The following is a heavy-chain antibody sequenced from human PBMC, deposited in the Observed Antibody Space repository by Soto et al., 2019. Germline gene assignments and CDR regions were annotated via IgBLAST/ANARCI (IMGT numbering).Heavy chain of an antibody. CDR1: GGSISSYY. Sequence: SQTLSLPCTVSGGSISSYYWSWIRQPPGKGLEWIGYIYYSGSTNYNPSLKSRVALSVDTSKNQFSLKLSYVTAADTAVYYCARLSSSGFDYWGQGTLVTVSS. D-gene: IGHD6-6*01. V-gene: IGHV4-59*08. CDR2: IYYSGST. J-gene: IGHJ4*02. CDR3: ARLSSSGFDY.